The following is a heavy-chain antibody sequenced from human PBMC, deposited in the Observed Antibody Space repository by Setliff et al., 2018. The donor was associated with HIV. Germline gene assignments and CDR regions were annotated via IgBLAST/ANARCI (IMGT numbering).Heavy chain of an antibody. CDR1: GFTVGSTY. CDR2: IYRGGPT. V-gene: IGHV3-53*01. J-gene: IGHJ4*02. CDR3: AKDPRAAVATICDY. D-gene: IGHD5-12*01. Sequence: GGSLRLSCAAPGFTVGSTYMTWVRQAPGKGLEWVSVIYRGGPTYYADSVKGRFTISRDNSKNTLYLQMNSLRAEDTAVYYCAKDPRAAVATICDYWGQGTLVTVSS.